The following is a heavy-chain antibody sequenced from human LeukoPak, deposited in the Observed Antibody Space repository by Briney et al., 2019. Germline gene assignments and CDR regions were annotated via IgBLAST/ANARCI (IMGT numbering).Heavy chain of an antibody. CDR2: IYHSGST. D-gene: IGHD1-26*01. CDR3: ARLVVVGATDY. CDR1: GGSISSYY. J-gene: IGHJ4*02. Sequence: SETLSLTCTVSGGSISSYYWSWIRQPPGKGLEWIGEIYHSGSTNYNPSLKSRVTISVDKSKNQFSLKLSSVTAADTAVYYCARLVVVGATDYWGQGTLVTVSS. V-gene: IGHV4-59*12.